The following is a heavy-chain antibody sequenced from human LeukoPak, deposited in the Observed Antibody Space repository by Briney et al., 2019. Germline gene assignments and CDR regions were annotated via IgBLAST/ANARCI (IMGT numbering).Heavy chain of an antibody. J-gene: IGHJ6*03. Sequence: ASVKVSCKASGYTFTGYYMHWVRQAPGQGLEWMGWINPNSGGTNYAQKFQGRVTMTRDMSISTAYMELSRLRSDDTAVYYCARDWSGYCSSTSCYYMDVWGKGTTVTVSS. CDR1: GYTFTGYY. CDR2: INPNSGGT. CDR3: ARDWSGYCSSTSCYYMDV. D-gene: IGHD2-2*01. V-gene: IGHV1-2*02.